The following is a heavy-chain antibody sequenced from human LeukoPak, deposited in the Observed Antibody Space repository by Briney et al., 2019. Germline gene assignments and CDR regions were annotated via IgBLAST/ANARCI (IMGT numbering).Heavy chain of an antibody. CDR3: ARAWGYYYYYMDV. J-gene: IGHJ6*03. V-gene: IGHV3-53*01. CDR1: GFTVSSNY. D-gene: IGHD7-27*01. Sequence: GGSLRLSCAASGFTVSSNYMSWVRQGPGKGLEWVSVIYSGGSTYYADSVKGRFTISRDNSKNTLYLQMNSLRAEDTAVYYCARAWGYYYYYMDVWGKGTTVTVSS. CDR2: IYSGGST.